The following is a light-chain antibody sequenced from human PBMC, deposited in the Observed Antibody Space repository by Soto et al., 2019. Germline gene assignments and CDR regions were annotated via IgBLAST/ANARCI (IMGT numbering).Light chain of an antibody. J-gene: IGLJ1*01. CDR1: SSDVGGYDY. CDR2: EVS. V-gene: IGLV2-14*01. CDR3: SSYTSSSTDF. Sequence: QSALTQPASVSGSTGQSITISCTGTSSDVGGYDYVSWYQHHPGKAPKLTIYEVSNRPSGVSNRFSGSKSGNTASLTISGLQAEDEAEYYCSSYTSSSTDFFGTGTKLTVL.